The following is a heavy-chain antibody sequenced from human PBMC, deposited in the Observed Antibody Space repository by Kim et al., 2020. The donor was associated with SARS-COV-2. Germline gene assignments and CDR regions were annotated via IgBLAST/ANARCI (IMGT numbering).Heavy chain of an antibody. D-gene: IGHD6-13*01. CDR1: GYSFTSYW. J-gene: IGHJ6*02. CDR2: IYPGDSDT. Sequence: GESLKISCKGSGYSFTSYWIGWVRQMPGKGLEWMWIIYPGDSDTRYSPSFQGQVTISADKSISTAYLQWSSLKASDTTMYYCARQGREYGSSSWYGLRLLYYYYGMDVWGQGTTVTVSS. V-gene: IGHV5-51*01. CDR3: ARQGREYGSSSWYGLRLLYYYYGMDV.